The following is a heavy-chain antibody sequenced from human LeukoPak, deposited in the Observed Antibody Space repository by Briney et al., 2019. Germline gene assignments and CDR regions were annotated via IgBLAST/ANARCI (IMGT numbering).Heavy chain of an antibody. CDR2: SGSGGST. J-gene: IGHJ4*02. V-gene: IGHV3-23*01. CDR3: GRALGSPLDY. Sequence: QPEGSLRLSCAASGFTFSSYAMSWVRQAPGKGLEWVSGSGSGGSTHYADSVKGRFTISRDNAKNTLYLQMNSLRVEDTAVYYCGRALGSPLDYWGQGTLVTVSA. D-gene: IGHD1-26*01. CDR1: GFTFSSYA.